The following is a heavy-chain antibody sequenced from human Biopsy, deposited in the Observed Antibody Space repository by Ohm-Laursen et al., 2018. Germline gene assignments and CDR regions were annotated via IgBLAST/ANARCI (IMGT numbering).Heavy chain of an antibody. CDR2: ISYSGST. D-gene: IGHD2/OR15-2a*01. J-gene: IGHJ6*02. Sequence: TLSLTCTVSGGSISSDYWSWIRQPPGKGLEWIGYISYSGSTNYNPSLKSRVTISVDTSKNQFSLRLNSVAAADTAVYYCARATNSTDWPYYYFYGMDVWGQGSTVTVSS. V-gene: IGHV4-59*12. CDR3: ARATNSTDWPYYYFYGMDV. CDR1: GGSISSDY.